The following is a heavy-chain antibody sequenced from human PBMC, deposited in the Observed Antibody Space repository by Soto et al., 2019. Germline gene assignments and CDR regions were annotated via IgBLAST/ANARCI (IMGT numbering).Heavy chain of an antibody. V-gene: IGHV1-46*01. D-gene: IGHD3-22*01. CDR3: ARDADSSGYYLGGMRDY. Sequence: QVQLVQSGAEVKKPGASVKVSCKASGYTFTSYYMHWVRQAHGQGLEWMGIINPSGGSTSYAQKFQGRVTMTRDTSTSTVYMELSSLSAEDTAVYYCARDADSSGYYLGGMRDYWGQGTLVTVSS. J-gene: IGHJ4*02. CDR1: GYTFTSYY. CDR2: INPSGGST.